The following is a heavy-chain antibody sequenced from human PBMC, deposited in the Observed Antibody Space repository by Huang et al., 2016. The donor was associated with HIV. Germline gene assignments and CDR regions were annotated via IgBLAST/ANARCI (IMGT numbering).Heavy chain of an antibody. D-gene: IGHD1-7*01. J-gene: IGHJ6*02. CDR2: SKQDESEK. CDR3: ATKTAAMDI. Sequence: VESGGRLVQPGGSIRLSCVGSTFTFGAYWMSWVRQSPGKGLEWVAKSKQDESEKDYGEAVNGRFNISRDNAKKVLFLEMNNVRVEDTATYYCATKTAAMDIWGQGTTVTVS. CDR1: TFTFGAYW. V-gene: IGHV3-7*01.